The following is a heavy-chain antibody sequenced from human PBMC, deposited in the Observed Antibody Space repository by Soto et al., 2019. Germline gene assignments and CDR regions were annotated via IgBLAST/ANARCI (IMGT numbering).Heavy chain of an antibody. Sequence: QVQLVQSGAEVKKPGASVKVSCKASGCTFTSHGISWVRQAPGQGLEWMGWISAYNGDTNYAQKLQGRVTVTTDTSTSTAYMELRSLRSEDTAVYYCARMVRGSNIDYYHYMDVWGKGTTVTVSS. CDR3: ARMVRGSNIDYYHYMDV. CDR2: ISAYNGDT. CDR1: GCTFTSHG. D-gene: IGHD3-10*01. J-gene: IGHJ6*03. V-gene: IGHV1-18*01.